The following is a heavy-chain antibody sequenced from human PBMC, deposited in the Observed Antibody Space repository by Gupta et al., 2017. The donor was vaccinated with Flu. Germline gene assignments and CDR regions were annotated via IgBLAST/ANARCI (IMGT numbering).Heavy chain of an antibody. CDR1: GGSIRDTSYY. Sequence: QLQLQESGPGLVKPAETLSLICTVSGGSIRDTSYYWGWIRQPPGKGLEWIGNVGYSGNTFYNPSLKSRVTISVDTSKTQFSLNLSSVTAADTAVYYCARRITYGKTFDYWGQGSLVTVSS. D-gene: IGHD2/OR15-2a*01. CDR2: VGYSGNT. J-gene: IGHJ4*02. V-gene: IGHV4-39*01. CDR3: ARRITYGKTFDY.